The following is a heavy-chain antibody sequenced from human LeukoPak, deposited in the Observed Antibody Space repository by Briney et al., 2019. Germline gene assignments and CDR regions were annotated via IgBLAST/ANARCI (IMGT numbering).Heavy chain of an antibody. CDR2: ISGNNGYT. CDR1: GFTFSSYA. J-gene: IGHJ4*02. CDR3: AKGNNYYDSSGYYDY. V-gene: IGHV3-23*01. D-gene: IGHD3-22*01. Sequence: PGGSLRLSCAASGFTFSSYAMSWVRQAPGKGLEWVSFISGNNGYTYYADSVKGRFTISRDNSKNTLYLQMNSLRAEDTAIYYCAKGNNYYDSSGYYDYWGQGTLVTVSS.